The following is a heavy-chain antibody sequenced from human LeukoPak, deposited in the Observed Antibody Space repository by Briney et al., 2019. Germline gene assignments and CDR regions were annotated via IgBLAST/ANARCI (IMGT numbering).Heavy chain of an antibody. Sequence: GESLKISCKGSGYDFFYYWIGWVRQMPGKGLERMGIIYPGDSETRYSPSFQGQVTISADKSISTAYLQWSSLKASDTAMYYCVRKMTLGCFDPWGQGTLVTVSS. CDR2: IYPGDSET. J-gene: IGHJ5*02. D-gene: IGHD3-16*01. V-gene: IGHV5-51*01. CDR1: GYDFFYYW. CDR3: VRKMTLGCFDP.